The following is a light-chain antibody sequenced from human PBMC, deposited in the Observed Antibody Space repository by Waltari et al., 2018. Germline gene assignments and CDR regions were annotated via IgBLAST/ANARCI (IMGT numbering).Light chain of an antibody. CDR1: QRVTGSY. Sequence: ETVLTHYTGTLSLSAGERASLSCSASQRVTGSYITWYQQRPGQAPRLLIYGASNRATGIPDRFSGSRSGTEFTLTISRLERDDFAVYYCQQYGDSRWTFGQGTKVEIK. J-gene: IGKJ1*01. CDR2: GAS. CDR3: QQYGDSRWT. V-gene: IGKV3-20*01.